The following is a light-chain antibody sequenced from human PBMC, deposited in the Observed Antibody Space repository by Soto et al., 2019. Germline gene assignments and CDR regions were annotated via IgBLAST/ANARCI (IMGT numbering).Light chain of an antibody. V-gene: IGKV1-12*01. J-gene: IGKJ5*01. CDR3: QQANSFPIT. CDR2: GAS. Sequence: DIQMTQSPSSVSASVGDRVTITSRTSQGISRWLAWYQQKPGKAPNLLIYGASSLQSGVPSRFRGSGSGTDFTLTISGLRPEDFSTYYCQQANSFPITFGQGTRLEIK. CDR1: QGISRW.